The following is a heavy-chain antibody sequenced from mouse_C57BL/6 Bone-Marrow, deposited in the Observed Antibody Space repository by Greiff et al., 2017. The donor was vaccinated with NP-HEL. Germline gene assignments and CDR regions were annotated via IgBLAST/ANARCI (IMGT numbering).Heavy chain of an antibody. J-gene: IGHJ4*01. CDR2: IDPSDSYT. Sequence: QVQLQQPGAELVMPGASVKLSCKASGYTFTSYWMHWVKQRPGQGLEWIGEIDPSDSYTNYNQKFKGKSTLTVDKSSSTAYMQLSSLTSEDSAVYYCARRNYGQESGAMDYWGQGTSVTVSS. V-gene: IGHV1-69*01. D-gene: IGHD1-2*01. CDR3: ARRNYGQESGAMDY. CDR1: GYTFTSYW.